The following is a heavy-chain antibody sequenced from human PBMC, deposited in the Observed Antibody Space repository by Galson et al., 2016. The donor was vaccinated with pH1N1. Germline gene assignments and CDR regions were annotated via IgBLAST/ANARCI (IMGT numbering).Heavy chain of an antibody. V-gene: IGHV1-46*01. Sequence: SVKVSCKAAGYSVTRYYMHWVRQAPGQGLEWMGIIDPSDGTTTYSQEFQGRIILTRDTSTNSVHMELTTLRPDDSATYFCARRYYFDYWGQGTLVTVSS. CDR2: IDPSDGTT. CDR3: ARRYYFDY. J-gene: IGHJ4*02. CDR1: GYSVTRYY.